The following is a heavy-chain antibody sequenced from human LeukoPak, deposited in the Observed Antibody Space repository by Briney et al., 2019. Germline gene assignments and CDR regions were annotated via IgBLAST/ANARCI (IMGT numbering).Heavy chain of an antibody. CDR1: GFTFNSYA. CDR3: AKLPTYYYDSSGYYPYFDY. D-gene: IGHD3-22*01. Sequence: GGSLRLSCAASGFTFNSYAMSWVRQAPGKGLEWVSAISGSGGSTYYADSVKGRFTISRDNSKNTLYLQMNSLRAEDTAVYYCAKLPTYYYDSSGYYPYFDYWGQGTLVTVSS. V-gene: IGHV3-23*01. J-gene: IGHJ4*02. CDR2: ISGSGGST.